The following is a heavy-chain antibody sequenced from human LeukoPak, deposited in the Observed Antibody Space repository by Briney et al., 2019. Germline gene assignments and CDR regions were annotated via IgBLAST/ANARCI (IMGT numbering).Heavy chain of an antibody. CDR1: GGSNSSYY. V-gene: IGHV4-4*07. J-gene: IGHJ6*03. CDR3: ARSPGETYYYYYYYMDV. D-gene: IGHD1-26*01. Sequence: PSETQSLTCTVSGGSNSSYYWSWIRQPAGKGLEWIGRIYTSGSTNYNPSLKSRVTMSVDTSKNQFSLKLSSVTAADTAVYYCARSPGETYYYYYYYMDVWGKGTTVTVSS. CDR2: IYTSGST.